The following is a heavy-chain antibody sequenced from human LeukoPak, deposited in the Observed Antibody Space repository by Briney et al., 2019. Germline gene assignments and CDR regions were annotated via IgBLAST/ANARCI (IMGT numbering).Heavy chain of an antibody. J-gene: IGHJ4*02. V-gene: IGHV1-18*01. CDR2: ISAYNGNT. CDR3: ARGLLTYYYDSSGYSGLDYFDY. CDR1: GYTFTSYG. D-gene: IGHD3-22*01. Sequence: GASVKVSCKASGYTFTSYGISWVRQAPGQGLEWMGWISAYNGNTNYAQKLQGRVTMTTDTSTSTAYMELRSLRSDDTAVYYCARGLLTYYYDSSGYSGLDYFDYWGQGTLVTVSS.